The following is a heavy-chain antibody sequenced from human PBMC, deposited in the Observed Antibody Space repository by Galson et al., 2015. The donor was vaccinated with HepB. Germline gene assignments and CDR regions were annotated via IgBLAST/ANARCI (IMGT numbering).Heavy chain of an antibody. J-gene: IGHJ6*02. CDR2: IYPGDSDT. CDR1: GYSFTSYW. D-gene: IGHD5-18*01. Sequence: QSGAEVKKPGESLKISCKGSGYSFTSYWIGWVRQMPGKGLEWVGIIYPGDSDTRYSPSFQGQVTISADKSISTAYLQWSSLKASDTAMYYCARYPQNTAMDPYYYYGMDVWGQGTTVTVSS. CDR3: ARYPQNTAMDPYYYYGMDV. V-gene: IGHV5-51*01.